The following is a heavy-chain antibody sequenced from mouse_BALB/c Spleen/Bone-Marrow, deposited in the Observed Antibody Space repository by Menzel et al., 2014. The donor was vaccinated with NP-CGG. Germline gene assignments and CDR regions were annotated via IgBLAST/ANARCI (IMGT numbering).Heavy chain of an antibody. J-gene: IGHJ2*01. CDR3: ARGSSYFDY. CDR1: GFTFSDYY. CDR2: ISDGGSYT. D-gene: IGHD1-1*01. V-gene: IGHV5-4*02. Sequence: EVQLVESGGGLVKPGGSLKLSCAAPGFTFSDYYMYWVRQTPEKRLEWVATISDGGSYTYYPDSVKGRFTISRDNAKNNLYLQMSSLKSEDTAMYYCARGSSYFDYWGQGTTLTVSS.